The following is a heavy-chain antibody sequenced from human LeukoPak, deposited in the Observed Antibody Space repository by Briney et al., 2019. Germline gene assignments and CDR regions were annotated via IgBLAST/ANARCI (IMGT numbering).Heavy chain of an antibody. CDR1: GYRFTTYW. CDR3: VRQADGVLDY. J-gene: IGHJ4*02. D-gene: IGHD4-17*01. V-gene: IGHV5-51*01. CDR2: IYPGDSDT. Sequence: GESLKISCKGSGYRFTTYWIGWVRQMPGKGLEWMGIIYPGDSDTRYFPSFQGQVTISADKSISTAYLQWSSLKASDTAMYYCVRQADGVLDYWGQGTLVTVSS.